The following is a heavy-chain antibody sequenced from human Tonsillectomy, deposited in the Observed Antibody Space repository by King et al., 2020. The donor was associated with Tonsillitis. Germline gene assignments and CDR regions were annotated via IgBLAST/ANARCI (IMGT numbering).Heavy chain of an antibody. V-gene: IGHV3-30*18. Sequence: VQLVESGGGVAQPGRSLRLSCAASGFTFNNYDMHWVRQAPGKGLEWVAVISYDESNKYYADSVKGRFTISRDNSKSTLYLQMNSLSAEDTAVYYCAKDLGDFYDSSGYFDYWGQGTLVTVSS. J-gene: IGHJ4*02. D-gene: IGHD3-22*01. CDR3: AKDLGDFYDSSGYFDY. CDR1: GFTFNNYD. CDR2: ISYDESNK.